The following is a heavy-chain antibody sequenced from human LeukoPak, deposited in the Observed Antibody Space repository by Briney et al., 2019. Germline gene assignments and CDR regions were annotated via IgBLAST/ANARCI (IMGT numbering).Heavy chain of an antibody. V-gene: IGHV4-30-2*01. J-gene: IGHJ4*02. CDR3: ARGPSGRFKDY. Sequence: SETLSLTCTVSGGSISSGGYYWSWIRQPPGKGLEWIGYICHSGSTYYNPSLKSRVTVSVDRSKNQFSLKLSSVTAADTAVYYCARGPSGRFKDYWGQGTLVTVSS. CDR1: GGSISSGGYY. D-gene: IGHD3-3*01. CDR2: ICHSGST.